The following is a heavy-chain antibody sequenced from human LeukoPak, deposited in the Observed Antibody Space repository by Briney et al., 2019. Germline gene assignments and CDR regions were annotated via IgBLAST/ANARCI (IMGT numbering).Heavy chain of an antibody. CDR3: ARDRMFDSSGYQAHDY. D-gene: IGHD3-22*01. Sequence: GGSLRLSCAVSGFTVDDYGMSWVRQTPGKGLEWVSAIRRDGGGTIYADSVKGRFTISRDNARNSLYLQMNSLRAEDTAFYRCARDRMFDSSGYQAHDYWGQGTPVTVSS. V-gene: IGHV3-20*01. CDR2: IRRDGGGT. J-gene: IGHJ4*02. CDR1: GFTVDDYG.